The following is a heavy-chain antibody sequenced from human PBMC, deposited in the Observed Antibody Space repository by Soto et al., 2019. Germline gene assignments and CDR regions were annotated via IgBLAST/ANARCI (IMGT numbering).Heavy chain of an antibody. Sequence: SETLSLTCAVYGGSFSGYYWSWIRQPPGKGLEWIGEINHSGSTNYDPSLKSRVTISVDTSKNQFSLKLSSVTAADTAVYYCARASQYSSSSRAWGYYYYGMDVWGQGTTVTVS. V-gene: IGHV4-34*01. CDR1: GGSFSGYY. D-gene: IGHD6-6*01. CDR3: ARASQYSSSSRAWGYYYYGMDV. J-gene: IGHJ6*02. CDR2: INHSGST.